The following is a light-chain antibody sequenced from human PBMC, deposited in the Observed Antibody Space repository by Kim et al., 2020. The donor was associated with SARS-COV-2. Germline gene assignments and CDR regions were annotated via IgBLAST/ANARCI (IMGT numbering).Light chain of an antibody. V-gene: IGKV3-11*01. CDR3: QQRSNWPYS. Sequence: EIVLTQSQATLSLSPGERATLSCRASQSVSSYLAWYQQKPGQAPRLLIYDASNRATGIPARFSGSGSGTDFTLTISSLEPEDFAVYYCQQRSNWPYSFGQGNKLEI. CDR2: DAS. CDR1: QSVSSY. J-gene: IGKJ2*03.